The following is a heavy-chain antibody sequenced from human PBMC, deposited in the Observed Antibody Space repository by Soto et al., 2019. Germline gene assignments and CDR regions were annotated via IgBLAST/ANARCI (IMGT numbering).Heavy chain of an antibody. CDR2: IYYSGST. J-gene: IGHJ3*02. CDR1: GGSISSYY. D-gene: IGHD3-22*01. V-gene: IGHV4-59*01. Sequence: SETLSLTCSVSGGSISSYYCSWIRQPPGKGLEWIGYIYYSGSTNYNPSLKSRVTISVDTSKNQFSLKLSSVTAADTAVYYCARGGDSSGYPSDAFGIWGQGTMVTVSS. CDR3: ARGGDSSGYPSDAFGI.